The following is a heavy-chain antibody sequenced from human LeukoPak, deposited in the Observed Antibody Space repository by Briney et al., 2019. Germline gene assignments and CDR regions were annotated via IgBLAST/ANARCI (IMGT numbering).Heavy chain of an antibody. Sequence: SETLSLTCTVSGGSISSYYWSWIRQPPGKGLEWIGYIYYSGSTNYNPSLKSRVTISVDTSKNQFSLKLSSVTAADTAVYYCARRPMITRYRWDAFDIWGQGTMVTVSP. CDR1: GGSISSYY. CDR2: IYYSGST. V-gene: IGHV4-59*08. J-gene: IGHJ3*02. CDR3: ARRPMITRYRWDAFDI. D-gene: IGHD2-8*02.